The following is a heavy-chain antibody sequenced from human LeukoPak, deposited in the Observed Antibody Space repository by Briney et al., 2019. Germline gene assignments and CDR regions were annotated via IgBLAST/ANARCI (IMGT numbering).Heavy chain of an antibody. D-gene: IGHD3-22*01. CDR3: ARPNITSYYDSRGYDAFDV. V-gene: IGHV5-51*01. CDR1: GYSFTSYW. CDR2: IYPGDSDI. J-gene: IGHJ3*01. Sequence: GESLKISCRASGYSFTSYWIAWVRQMPGKGLEWMGIIYPGDSDITYSPSFQGQVTISADRSMTTAYLQWSSLKASDTAMYYCARPNITSYYDSRGYDAFDVWGQGTMVTVSS.